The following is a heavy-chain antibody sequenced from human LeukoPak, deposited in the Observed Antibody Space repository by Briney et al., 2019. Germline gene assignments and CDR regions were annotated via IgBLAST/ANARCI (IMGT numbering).Heavy chain of an antibody. Sequence: TGGSLRLSCAASGFTVRTNYMTWVRQAPGKGLEWVSLIYRDGSTYYADSVKGRFTISRDNSKNTLYLQMNSLRAEDTAVYYCARESLGYFDYWGQGTLVTVSS. D-gene: IGHD1-26*01. CDR1: GFTVRTNY. J-gene: IGHJ4*02. V-gene: IGHV3-66*01. CDR3: ARESLGYFDY. CDR2: IYRDGST.